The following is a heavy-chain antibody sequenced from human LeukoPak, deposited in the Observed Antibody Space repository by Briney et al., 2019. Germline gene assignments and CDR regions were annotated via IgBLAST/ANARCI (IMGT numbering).Heavy chain of an antibody. D-gene: IGHD3-10*01. CDR2: VKSKGAGETT. CDR1: GLSISNDW. J-gene: IGHJ4*02. V-gene: IGHV3-15*01. Sequence: KAGGSLRLSCAASGLSISNDWMSWVRQAPGKGLEWVARVKSKGAGETTDYAAPVKGRFTISRDDSKNTLYLQMNSLKTEDTAVYYCTLIQGWGSGSYYRDFWGQGTLVTVSS. CDR3: TLIQGWGSGSYYRDF.